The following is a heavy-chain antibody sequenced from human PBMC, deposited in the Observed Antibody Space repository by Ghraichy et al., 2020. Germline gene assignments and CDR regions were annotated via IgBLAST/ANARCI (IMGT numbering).Heavy chain of an antibody. CDR1: GGSFSGYY. CDR2: INHSGST. J-gene: IGHJ4*02. Sequence: SETLSLTCAVYGGSFSGYYWSWIRQPPGKGLEWIGEINHSGSTNYNPSLKSRVTISVDTSKNQFSLKLSSVTAADTAVYYCARGSRRGYSSGWYYFDYWGQGTLVTVSS. CDR3: ARGSRRGYSSGWYYFDY. V-gene: IGHV4-34*01. D-gene: IGHD6-19*01.